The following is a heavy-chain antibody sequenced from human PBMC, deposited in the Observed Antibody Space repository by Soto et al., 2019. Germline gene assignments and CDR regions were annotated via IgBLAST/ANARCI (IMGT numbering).Heavy chain of an antibody. CDR1: GGSISSYY. CDR3: ARVTDSGSYYYYYGMDV. Sequence: SLTCTVSGGSISSYYWSWIRQPPGKGLEWIGYIYYSGSTNYNPSLKSRVTISVDTSKNQFSLKLSSVTAADTAVYYCARVTDSGSYYYYYGMDVWGQGTTVTVSS. V-gene: IGHV4-59*01. CDR2: IYYSGST. J-gene: IGHJ6*02. D-gene: IGHD1-26*01.